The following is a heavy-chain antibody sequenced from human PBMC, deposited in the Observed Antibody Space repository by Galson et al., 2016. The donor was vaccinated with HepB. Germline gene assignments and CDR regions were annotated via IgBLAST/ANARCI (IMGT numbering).Heavy chain of an antibody. CDR3: ARDLGLGVVSTATYFYGLSV. V-gene: IGHV3-30*04. Sequence: SLRLSCAAPGFTLNTNTLHWVRQVPGKGLEWVAFISYDGKNSEYADSVKGRFTISRDNSNNTLFLQMSSLTVEHTALYFCARDLGLGVVSTATYFYGLSVWGRGTTVIVSS. CDR2: ISYDGKNS. D-gene: IGHD3/OR15-3a*01. J-gene: IGHJ6*02. CDR1: GFTLNTNT.